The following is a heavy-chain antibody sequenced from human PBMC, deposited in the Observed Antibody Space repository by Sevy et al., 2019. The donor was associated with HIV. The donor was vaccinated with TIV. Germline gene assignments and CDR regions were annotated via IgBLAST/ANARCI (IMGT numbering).Heavy chain of an antibody. J-gene: IGHJ4*02. CDR3: ARDSNVYDSGGSLDS. Sequence: GGSLRLSCTASGFSFSIHSMHWVRQAPGKGLEWVSFILHDGSRQDCADSVKGRFIISRDNSKNTVYLEMSGLRPEDTATYYCARDSNVYDSGGSLDSWGQGTLVTVSS. V-gene: IGHV3-30*04. CDR1: GFSFSIHS. D-gene: IGHD6-25*01. CDR2: ILHDGSRQ.